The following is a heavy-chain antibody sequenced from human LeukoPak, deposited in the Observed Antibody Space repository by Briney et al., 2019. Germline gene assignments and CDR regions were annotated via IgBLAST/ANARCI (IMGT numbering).Heavy chain of an antibody. CDR2: ISYDGSNK. V-gene: IGHV3-30-3*01. D-gene: IGHD6-19*01. CDR3: ARGDSSGWYEGAFDI. J-gene: IGHJ3*02. Sequence: GGSLRLSCAASGFTFSSYAMHWVRQAPGKGLEWVAVISYDGSNKYYADSVKGRFTISRDNSKNSLYLQMNSLRAEDTAVYYCARGDSSGWYEGAFDIWGQGTMVTVSS. CDR1: GFTFSSYA.